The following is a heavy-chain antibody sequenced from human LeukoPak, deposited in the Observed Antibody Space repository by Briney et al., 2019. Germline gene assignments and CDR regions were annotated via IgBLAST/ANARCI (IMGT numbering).Heavy chain of an antibody. V-gene: IGHV1-2*02. CDR1: GYTFTGYY. CDR3: ASEPKGLYYYDSSGYGN. CDR2: INPNSGGT. Sequence: AASVKVSCKASGYTFTGYYMHWVRQAPGQGLKWMGWINPNSGGTNYAQKFQGRVTMTRDTSISTAYMELSRLRSDDTAVYYCASEPKGLYYYDSSGYGNWGQGTLVTVSS. J-gene: IGHJ4*02. D-gene: IGHD3-22*01.